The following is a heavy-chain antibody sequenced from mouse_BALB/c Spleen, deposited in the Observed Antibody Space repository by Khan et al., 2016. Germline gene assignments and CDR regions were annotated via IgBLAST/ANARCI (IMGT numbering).Heavy chain of an antibody. Sequence: EVELVESGGGLVQPGGSRKLSCAASGFTFSNFGMHWVRQAPEKGLEWVAYISGGSSTIYYADTMKGRFTISRDNPKNTLFLQMTSLRSEDTAMYYCARNYYGSGFDYWGQGTTLTVSS. CDR3: ARNYYGSGFDY. CDR1: GFTFSNFG. V-gene: IGHV5-17*02. D-gene: IGHD1-1*01. CDR2: ISGGSSTI. J-gene: IGHJ2*01.